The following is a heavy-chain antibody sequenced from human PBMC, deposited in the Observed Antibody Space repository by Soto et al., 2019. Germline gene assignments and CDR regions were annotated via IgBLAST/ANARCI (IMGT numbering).Heavy chain of an antibody. V-gene: IGHV3-7*01. CDR1: GFTFSSDW. J-gene: IGHJ4*02. Sequence: EVQLVESGGGLVQPGGSLRLSCAASGFTFSSDWMSWVRQAPGRGLEWVANIKHDGSEKYYEDSVMDRFTISRDNAKNSLSLQMNSLRAEDTAVYYCARGVHWGQGTLVTVSS. CDR2: IKHDGSEK. CDR3: ARGVH. D-gene: IGHD6-6*01.